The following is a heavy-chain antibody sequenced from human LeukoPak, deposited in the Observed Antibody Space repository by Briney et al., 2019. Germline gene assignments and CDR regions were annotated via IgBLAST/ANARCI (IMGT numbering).Heavy chain of an antibody. CDR3: ARNVAVAGPYYYYYGMDV. V-gene: IGHV4-59*01. D-gene: IGHD6-19*01. CDR1: GGSISSYY. Sequence: SETLSLTCTVSGGSISSYYWSWIRQPPGKGLEWIGYIYYSGSTNYNPSLKSRVTISVDTSKNQFSLKLSSVTAADTAVYYCARNVAVAGPYYYYYGMDVWGQGTTVTVSS. CDR2: IYYSGST. J-gene: IGHJ6*02.